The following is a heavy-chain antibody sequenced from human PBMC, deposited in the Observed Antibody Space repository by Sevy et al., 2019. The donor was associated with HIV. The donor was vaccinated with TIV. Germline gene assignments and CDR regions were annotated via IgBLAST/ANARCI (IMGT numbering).Heavy chain of an antibody. V-gene: IGHV4-59*11. CDR3: AREVHYYSSGFSEGMDV. D-gene: IGHD3-10*01. Sequence: SETLSLTCSVSGVSISSHFWTWIRQPPGKGLEWIGYFYLSGSANYNPSLKSRVTISGDTSKNQFSLKLNSVTAADTAVYYCAREVHYYSSGFSEGMDVWGQGTTVTVSS. J-gene: IGHJ6*02. CDR2: FYLSGSA. CDR1: GVSISSHF.